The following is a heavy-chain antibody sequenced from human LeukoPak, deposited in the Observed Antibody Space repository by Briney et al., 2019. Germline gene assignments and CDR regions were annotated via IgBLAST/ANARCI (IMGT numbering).Heavy chain of an antibody. Sequence: GASVKVSCKASGYTFTSYDINWVRQATGQGLEWMGWMNPNSGNTGYAQKFQGRVTMTRNTSISTAYMELSSLRSEDTAVYYCATPRYYYDSSGYYAFDYWGQGTLVTVSS. V-gene: IGHV1-8*01. D-gene: IGHD3-22*01. J-gene: IGHJ4*02. CDR3: ATPRYYYDSSGYYAFDY. CDR1: GYTFTSYD. CDR2: MNPNSGNT.